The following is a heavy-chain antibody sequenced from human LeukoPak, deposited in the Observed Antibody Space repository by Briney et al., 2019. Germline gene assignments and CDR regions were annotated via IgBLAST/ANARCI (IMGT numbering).Heavy chain of an antibody. D-gene: IGHD5-24*01. Sequence: GASVRVPCKASGYTFTDYNMHWVRQAPGQGLEWMGRIILNSGTTYYAQRFQGRVTVTRDMSVNTINMELSSLSSDDSAVYYCTRGNNFAFEIWGQGTMVTVSS. CDR3: TRGNNFAFEI. CDR2: IILNSGTT. CDR1: GYTFTDYN. V-gene: IGHV1-2*06. J-gene: IGHJ3*02.